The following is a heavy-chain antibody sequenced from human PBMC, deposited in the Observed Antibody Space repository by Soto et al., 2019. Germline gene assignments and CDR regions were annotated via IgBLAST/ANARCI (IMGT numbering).Heavy chain of an antibody. CDR1: GFTFSSYA. J-gene: IGHJ5*02. D-gene: IGHD1-26*01. V-gene: IGHV3-23*01. CDR2: ISINGQGI. CDR3: TRNRAKFDT. Sequence: GGSLRLSCAASGFTFSSYAISWVRQAPGKGLEWVSAISINGQGIYYADSVRGRFTISRDNSRNTVFLHMDSLRAEDTAVYYCTRNRAKFDTWGQGTPVTVSS.